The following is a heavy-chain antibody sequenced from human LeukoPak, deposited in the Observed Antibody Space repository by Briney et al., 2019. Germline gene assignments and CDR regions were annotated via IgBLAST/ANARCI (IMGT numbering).Heavy chain of an antibody. J-gene: IGHJ5*02. CDR2: IYSSGST. CDR3: ARDGLGSGWYSVWFDP. D-gene: IGHD6-19*01. CDR1: GGSISSYY. V-gene: IGHV4-4*07. Sequence: SSETLSLTCTVSGGSISSYYWSWIRQPAGKGLEWIGRIYSSGSTNYNPSLKSRVTISIDTSKNQFSLRLSSLTAAATAMYYCARDGLGSGWYSVWFDPWGQGTLVTVSS.